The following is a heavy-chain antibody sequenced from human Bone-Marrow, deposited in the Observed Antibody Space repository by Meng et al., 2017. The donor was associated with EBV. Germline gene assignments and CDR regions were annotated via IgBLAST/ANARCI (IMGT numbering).Heavy chain of an antibody. J-gene: IGHJ4*02. Sequence: VVLVESGAEVKKPGYSVKVSCKTSGGTFSSYAVSWGGQAPGQGLEWMGGLIPKSGVPYFARKFQGRLTITADESTSTHYLDLSGLRAEDTAVYYCASESGRGFTPDYWGQGTLVTVSS. D-gene: IGHD3-10*01. CDR1: GGTFSSYA. CDR3: ASESGRGFTPDY. V-gene: IGHV1-69*01. CDR2: LIPKSGVP.